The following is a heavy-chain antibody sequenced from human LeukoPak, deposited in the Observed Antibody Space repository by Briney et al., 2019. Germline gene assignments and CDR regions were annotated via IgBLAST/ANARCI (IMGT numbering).Heavy chain of an antibody. J-gene: IGHJ4*02. CDR2: INHSGST. CDR3: ARGRLITMVRGVIPFDY. D-gene: IGHD3-10*01. Sequence: PSETLSLTCSVSGGSISSTTYHWGWVRQPPGKGLEWIGEINHSGSTNYNPSLKSRVTISVDTSKNQFSLKVTSVTAADTAVYYCARGRLITMVRGVIPFDYWGQGTLVTVSS. CDR1: GGSISSTTYH. V-gene: IGHV4-39*07.